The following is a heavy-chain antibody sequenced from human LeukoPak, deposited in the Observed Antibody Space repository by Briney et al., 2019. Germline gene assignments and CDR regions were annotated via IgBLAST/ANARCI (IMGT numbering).Heavy chain of an antibody. V-gene: IGHV3-21*01. D-gene: IGHD2-15*01. J-gene: IGHJ6*04. CDR3: ARELGYCSGGSCYPGVGMDV. CDR2: ISSSSYI. Sequence: GGSLRLSCAASGFTFSSYSMNWVRQAPGKGLEWVSSISSSSYIYYADSVKGRFTISRDNAKNSLYLQMNSLRAEDTAVYYCARELGYCSGGSCYPGVGMDVWGKGTTVTVSS. CDR1: GFTFSSYS.